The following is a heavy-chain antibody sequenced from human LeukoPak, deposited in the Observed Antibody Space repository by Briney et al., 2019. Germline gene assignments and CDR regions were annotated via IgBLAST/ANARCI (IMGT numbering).Heavy chain of an antibody. Sequence: TSETLSLTCAVSGGSISSSNWWSWVRQPPGKGLEWIGEIYHSGSTNYNPSLKSRVTISVDTSKNQFSLKLSSVTAADTAVYYCARVATTGYFDYWGQGTLVTVSS. J-gene: IGHJ4*02. V-gene: IGHV4-4*02. D-gene: IGHD1-1*01. CDR1: GGSISSSNW. CDR2: IYHSGST. CDR3: ARVATTGYFDY.